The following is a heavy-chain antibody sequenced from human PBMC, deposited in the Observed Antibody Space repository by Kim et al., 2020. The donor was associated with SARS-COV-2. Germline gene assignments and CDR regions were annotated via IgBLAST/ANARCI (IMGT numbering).Heavy chain of an antibody. D-gene: IGHD6-6*01. V-gene: IGHV1-69*13. CDR1: GGTFSSYA. J-gene: IGHJ6*02. Sequence: SVKVSCKASGGTFSSYAISWVRQAPGQGLEWMGGIIPIFGTANYAQKFQGRVTITADESTSTAYMELSSLRSEDTAVYCCARDQSGQLVPHAHYYYYGMDVWGQGTTVTVSS. CDR3: ARDQSGQLVPHAHYYYYGMDV. CDR2: IIPIFGTA.